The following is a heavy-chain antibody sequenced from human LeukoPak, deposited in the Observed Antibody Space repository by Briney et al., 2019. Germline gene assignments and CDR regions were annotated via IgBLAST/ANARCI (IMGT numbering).Heavy chain of an antibody. CDR3: ARDRYYYDSSARYFDY. CDR1: GGSINSTNW. CDR2: VHYSGST. J-gene: IGHJ4*02. Sequence: PSETLSLTCAVSGGSINSTNWWSWVRQPPGKGLEWIASVHYSGSTYYNPSLKSRVTMSVDTSKNQFSLKLSSVTAADTAVYYCARDRYYYDSSARYFDYWGQGTLVTVSS. D-gene: IGHD3-22*01. V-gene: IGHV4-4*02.